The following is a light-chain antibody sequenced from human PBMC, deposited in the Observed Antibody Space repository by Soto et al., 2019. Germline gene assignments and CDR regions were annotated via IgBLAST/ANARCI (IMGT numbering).Light chain of an antibody. V-gene: IGKV3-11*02. CDR2: DSS. Sequence: EMVLTQSPATLSLSPGDRATLSCRASQSVGRCLAWYQQRPGQAPRLLIYDSSNRVTGIPSRFSGNGSGRDFTLTISSLEPEDFAVYYCQYYTNCPPYTFGEGTKLEI. CDR1: QSVGRC. CDR3: QYYTNCPPYT. J-gene: IGKJ2*01.